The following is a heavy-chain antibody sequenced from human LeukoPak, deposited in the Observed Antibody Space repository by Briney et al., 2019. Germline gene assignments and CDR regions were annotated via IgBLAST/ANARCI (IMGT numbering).Heavy chain of an antibody. CDR3: ARPNRMGNDAFDI. CDR1: GYTFTSYD. J-gene: IGHJ3*02. Sequence: ASVKVSCKASGYTFTSYDINWVRQATGQGLEWMRWMNPNSGNTGYAQKFQGRVTMTRNTSISTAYMELSSLRSEDTAVYYCARPNRMGNDAFDIWGQGTMVTVSS. V-gene: IGHV1-8*01. D-gene: IGHD3-16*01. CDR2: MNPNSGNT.